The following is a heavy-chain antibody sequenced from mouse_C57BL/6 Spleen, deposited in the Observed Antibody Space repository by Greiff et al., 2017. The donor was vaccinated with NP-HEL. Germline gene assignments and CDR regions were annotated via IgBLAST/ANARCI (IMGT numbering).Heavy chain of an antibody. V-gene: IGHV5-6*01. CDR1: GFTFSSYG. D-gene: IGHD2-4*01. CDR3: ARQISHRGSDV. Sequence: EVMLVESGGDLVKPGGSLKLSCAASGFTFSSYGMSWVRQTPDKRLEWVATISSGGSYTYYPDSVKGRFTISRDNAKNTLYLQMSSLKSEDTAMYYCARQISHRGSDVWGTWTTVTVSS. CDR2: ISSGGSYT. J-gene: IGHJ1*03.